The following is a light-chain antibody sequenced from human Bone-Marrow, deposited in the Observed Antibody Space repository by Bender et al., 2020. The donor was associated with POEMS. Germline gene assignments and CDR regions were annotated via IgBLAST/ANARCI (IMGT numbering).Light chain of an antibody. CDR2: EGT. J-gene: IGLJ2*01. CDR3: CSSAGGATYV. Sequence: QSALTQPASVSGSPGQSITISCTGTSGEFGSYNFVSWFQQHPGKAPQLIIYEGTRRPSGVSNRFSGSKSGYTASLTISGLQAEDEGDYYCCSSAGGATYVFGGGTKLTVL. V-gene: IGLV2-23*01. CDR1: SGEFGSYNF.